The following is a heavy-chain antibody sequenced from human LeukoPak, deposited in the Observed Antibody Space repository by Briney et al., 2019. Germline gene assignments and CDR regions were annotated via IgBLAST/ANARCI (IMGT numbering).Heavy chain of an antibody. V-gene: IGHV3-21*01. Sequence: GGSLRLSCAASGFTFNNYAMNWVRQAPGKGLEWVSSISGSGGNTYYADSVRGRFTISRDNAKNSLYLQMNSLRAEDTAVYSCARGADGVSSNSRGWFDPWGQGTLVTVSS. CDR1: GFTFNNYA. J-gene: IGHJ5*02. CDR2: ISGSGGNT. D-gene: IGHD2-15*01. CDR3: ARGADGVSSNSRGWFDP.